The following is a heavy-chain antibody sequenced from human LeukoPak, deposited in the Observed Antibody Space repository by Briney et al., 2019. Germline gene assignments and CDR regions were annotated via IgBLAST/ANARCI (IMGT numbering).Heavy chain of an antibody. CDR2: IKEDESAK. Sequence: GGSLRLSCAASGFTFSTYWMAWVRQAPGKGLEWVANIKEDESAKHQADSVEGRFTISRDNAQNSVYLQMSSLRGEDTAVYYCARNVGGSLDYWGQGTLVTVSS. D-gene: IGHD1-26*01. V-gene: IGHV3-7*01. CDR1: GFTFSTYW. CDR3: ARNVGGSLDY. J-gene: IGHJ4*02.